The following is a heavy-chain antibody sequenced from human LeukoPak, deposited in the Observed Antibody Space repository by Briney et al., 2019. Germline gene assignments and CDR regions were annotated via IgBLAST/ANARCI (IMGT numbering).Heavy chain of an antibody. CDR3: AADPYKLRGGLLYEGDAFDI. V-gene: IGHV1-58*02. Sequence: ASVKVSCKASGFTFTSSAMQWVRQARGQRLEWIGWIVVGGGNTNYAQKFQERVTITRDMSTSTAHMELSSLRSEDTAVYYCAADPYKLRGGLLYEGDAFDIWGQGTMVTVSS. D-gene: IGHD2-2*02. CDR1: GFTFTSSA. CDR2: IVVGGGNT. J-gene: IGHJ3*02.